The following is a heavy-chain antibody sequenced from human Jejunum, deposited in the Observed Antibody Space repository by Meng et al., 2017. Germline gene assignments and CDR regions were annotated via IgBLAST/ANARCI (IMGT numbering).Heavy chain of an antibody. CDR3: ARGFGYDGPNWFDP. CDR2: IYFRGNT. Sequence: SETLSLTCTVSGGSIRNSNYYWTWIRQPPGKGLEWIGNIYFRGNTYYKPSLKSRVTISVDTSKNQYSLNLSSVTAADTAVYYCARGFGYDGPNWFDPWGRGILVTVSS. J-gene: IGHJ5*02. CDR1: GGSIRNSNYY. D-gene: IGHD5-12*01. V-gene: IGHV4-39*07.